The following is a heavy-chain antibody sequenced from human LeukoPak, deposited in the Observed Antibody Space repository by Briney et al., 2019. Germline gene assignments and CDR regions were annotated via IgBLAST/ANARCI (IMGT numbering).Heavy chain of an antibody. CDR3: ARGARAGYNLEPFDY. J-gene: IGHJ4*02. Sequence: SETLSLTCTVSGGSISSSSYYWGWIRQPPGKGLEWIGYIYYSGSTKYNPSLKSRVTISVDTSKNQFSLKLSSVTAADTAVYYCARGARAGYNLEPFDYWGQGTLVTVSS. CDR2: IYYSGST. V-gene: IGHV4-61*05. CDR1: GGSISSSSYY. D-gene: IGHD5-24*01.